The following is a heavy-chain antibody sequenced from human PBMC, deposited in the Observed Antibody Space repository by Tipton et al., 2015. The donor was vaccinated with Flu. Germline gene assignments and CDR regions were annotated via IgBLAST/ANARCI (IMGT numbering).Heavy chain of an antibody. V-gene: IGHV3-74*01. J-gene: IGHJ4*02. CDR2: INRDGNTT. Sequence: GSLRLSCAASGFTSGDYAMHWVRQAPGKGLEWVSHINRDGNTTNYADSVKGRFTISRDNAKNTVNLQMNSVRDDDTAVYYCASWGDGRGHWGQGTLVTVSS. D-gene: IGHD3-10*02. CDR3: ASWGDGRGH. CDR1: GFTSGDYA.